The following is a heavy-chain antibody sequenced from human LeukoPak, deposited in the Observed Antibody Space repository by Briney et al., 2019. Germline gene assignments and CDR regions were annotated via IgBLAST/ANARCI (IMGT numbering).Heavy chain of an antibody. CDR3: ARPPYSGSYDLKYYYYGMDV. CDR1: GDSISSSSYY. D-gene: IGHD1-26*01. Sequence: SETLSLTCTVSGDSISSSSYYWGWIRQSPGKGLEWIGGIYNSGSTQYNPSLTGRVTISLDTSKNQFSLHLSSVTAADTAVYYCARPPYSGSYDLKYYYYGMDVWGQGTTVTVSS. V-gene: IGHV4-39*01. J-gene: IGHJ6*02. CDR2: IYNSGST.